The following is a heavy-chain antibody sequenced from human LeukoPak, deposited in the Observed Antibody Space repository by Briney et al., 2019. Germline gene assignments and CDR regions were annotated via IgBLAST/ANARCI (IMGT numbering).Heavy chain of an antibody. CDR1: GFTFSSYA. D-gene: IGHD4-11*01. V-gene: IGHV3-23*01. Sequence: GGSLRLSCAASGFTFSSYAMSWVRQAPGKGLGWVSAISGSGGNTYNADSVKGRFTISRDNSKSTLYLQMNSLRAEDTAVYYCARGDYSDYYYFDYWGQGILVTVSS. CDR3: ARGDYSDYYYFDY. J-gene: IGHJ4*02. CDR2: ISGSGGNT.